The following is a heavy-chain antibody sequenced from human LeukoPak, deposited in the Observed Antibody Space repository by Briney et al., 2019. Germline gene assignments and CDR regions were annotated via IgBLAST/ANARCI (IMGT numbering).Heavy chain of an antibody. J-gene: IGHJ4*02. CDR1: GFTFSSYA. CDR3: ARSTSYYYDSSGYY. V-gene: IGHV3-23*01. CDR2: ISGSGGST. D-gene: IGHD3-22*01. Sequence: QPGGSLRLSCAASGFTFSSYAMSWVRQAPGKGLEWVSAISGSGGSTYYADSVKGRFTISRDNSKNTLYLQMNSLRAEDTAVYYCARSTSYYYDSSGYYWGQGTLVTVSS.